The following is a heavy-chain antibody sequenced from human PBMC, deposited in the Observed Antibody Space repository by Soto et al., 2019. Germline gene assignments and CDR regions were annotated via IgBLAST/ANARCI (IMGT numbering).Heavy chain of an antibody. CDR3: AKGTYYYGSAPYYFDY. J-gene: IGHJ4*02. V-gene: IGHV3-23*01. CDR1: GFTFSSYA. CDR2: ISDSGGST. D-gene: IGHD3-10*01. Sequence: GSLRLSCAASGFTFSSYAMSWVRQAPGKGLEWVSGISDSGGSTYYADSVKGRFTISRDNSKNTLYLQMHSLRAEDTAVYYCAKGTYYYGSAPYYFDYWGQGTLVTVSS.